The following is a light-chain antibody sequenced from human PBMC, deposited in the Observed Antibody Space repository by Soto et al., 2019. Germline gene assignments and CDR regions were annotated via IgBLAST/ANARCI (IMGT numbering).Light chain of an antibody. J-gene: IGKJ4*01. V-gene: IGKV4-1*01. CDR3: QQYYSVPIT. CDR2: WAS. CDR1: QSVLYSPNNKNY. Sequence: DIVMTQSPDSLAVSLGERATFSCKSSQSVLYSPNNKNYLAWYQQKPGQSPRLLIYWASTRESGVPDRFSGSGSGTDFTLTISSLQAEDVALYYCQQYYSVPITFGGGTKVEIK.